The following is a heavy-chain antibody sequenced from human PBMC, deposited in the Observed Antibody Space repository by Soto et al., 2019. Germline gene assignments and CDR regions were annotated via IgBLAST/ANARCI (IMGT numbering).Heavy chain of an antibody. Sequence: QVQLVQSGAEVKKPGASVKVSCKASGYTFTSYGISWVRQAPGQGLEWMGWISAYNGNTNYAQKLQGRVTMPTDTSTSKAYMELRSLRSDDTAVYYCARGGSYCSSTSCYVWPFDYWGQGTLVTVSS. CDR1: GYTFTSYG. D-gene: IGHD2-2*01. V-gene: IGHV1-18*01. CDR3: ARGGSYCSSTSCYVWPFDY. CDR2: ISAYNGNT. J-gene: IGHJ4*02.